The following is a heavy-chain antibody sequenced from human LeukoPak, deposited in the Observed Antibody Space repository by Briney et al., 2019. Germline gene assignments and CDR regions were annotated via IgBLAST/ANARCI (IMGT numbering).Heavy chain of an antibody. Sequence: PSQTLSLTCTVSGGSISSGGYYWSWIRQPPGKGLEWIGYIYYSGSTNYNPSLKSRVTISVDTSKNQFSLKLSSVTAADTAVYYCARVNSDILTGYYHFDYWGQGTLVTVSS. J-gene: IGHJ4*02. CDR1: GGSISSGGYY. CDR3: ARVNSDILTGYYHFDY. V-gene: IGHV4-61*08. CDR2: IYYSGST. D-gene: IGHD3-9*01.